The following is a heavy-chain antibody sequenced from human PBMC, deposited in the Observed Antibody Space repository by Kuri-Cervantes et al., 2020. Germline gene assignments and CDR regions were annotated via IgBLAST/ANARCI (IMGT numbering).Heavy chain of an antibody. CDR2: ISWNSGSL. CDR1: GFTFSSYS. Sequence: GESLKISCAASGFTFSSYSMNWVRQAPGKGLEWVSGISWNSGSLGYADSVKGRFTISRDNAKNSLYLQMNSLRVEDTAVYYCSESLNNWGQGVLVTVSS. CDR3: SESLNN. J-gene: IGHJ4*02. V-gene: IGHV3-48*04.